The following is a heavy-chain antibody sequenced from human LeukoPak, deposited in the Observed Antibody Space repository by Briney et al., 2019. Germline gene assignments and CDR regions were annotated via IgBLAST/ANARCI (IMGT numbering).Heavy chain of an antibody. J-gene: IGHJ3*02. CDR2: ISSSSSYI. CDR3: ARESSPEDAFDI. V-gene: IGHV3-21*01. CDR1: GVAFSSYS. Sequence: GGSLRLSCAASGVAFSSYSMNWVRQAPGKGLEWVSSISSSSSYIYYADSVKGRFTISRDNAKNSLYLQMNSLRAEDTAVYYCARESSPEDAFDIWGQGTMVTVSS.